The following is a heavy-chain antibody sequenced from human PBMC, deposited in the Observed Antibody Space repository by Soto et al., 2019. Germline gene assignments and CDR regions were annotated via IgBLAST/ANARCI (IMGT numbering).Heavy chain of an antibody. CDR2: ISFDGGEK. Sequence: VQLVESGGGVVQPGRSLRLSCAASGLLFSNFGFHWVRQAPGKGLEWVAVISFDGGEKYYSDSVKGRFTISRDNTKDTVYLQMTGLRGEDTATYHCALYSSYHWGRSPIDFWGQGALVTVSS. D-gene: IGHD6-6*01. CDR1: GLLFSNFG. J-gene: IGHJ4*02. V-gene: IGHV3-30*03. CDR3: ALYSSYHWGRSPIDF.